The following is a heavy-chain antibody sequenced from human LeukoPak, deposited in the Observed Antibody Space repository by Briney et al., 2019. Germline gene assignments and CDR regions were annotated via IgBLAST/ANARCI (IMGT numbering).Heavy chain of an antibody. CDR1: GYTFTGYY. CDR3: ARDEGPTDFDN. CDR2: INPSSGGT. Sequence: ASVKVSCKASGYTFTGYYLNWVRQAPGQGLEWMGWINPSSGGTKYVQKFQGRVTMTRDTSISTAYMELSSLRSDDTAVYYCARDEGPTDFDNWGQGTLVTVSS. J-gene: IGHJ4*02. V-gene: IGHV1-2*02.